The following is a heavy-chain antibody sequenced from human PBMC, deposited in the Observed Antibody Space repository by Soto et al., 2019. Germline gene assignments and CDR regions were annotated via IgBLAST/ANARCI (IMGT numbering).Heavy chain of an antibody. V-gene: IGHV1-46*03. CDR2: INPSGGST. CDR3: ARNLDQQLPKHYYYYGMDV. Sequence: ASVKVSCKAPGYTLTSYYMHWVRQAPGQGLEWMGIINPSGGSTNYAQKFQGRVTMTRDTSTSTVYMELSSLRSEDTAVYYCARNLDQQLPKHYYYYGMDVWGQGTTVTVSS. CDR1: GYTLTSYY. J-gene: IGHJ6*02. D-gene: IGHD6-13*01.